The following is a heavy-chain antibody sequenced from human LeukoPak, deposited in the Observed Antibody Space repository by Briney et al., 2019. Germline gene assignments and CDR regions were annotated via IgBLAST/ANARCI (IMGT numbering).Heavy chain of an antibody. CDR3: ARGVSGIYYYYYMDV. CDR2: INPNSGGT. D-gene: IGHD1-26*01. V-gene: IGHV1-2*02. CDR1: GYTFTVYY. J-gene: IGHJ6*03. Sequence: ASVKVSCKASGYTFTVYYMHWVRQAPGQGLEWMGWINPNSGGTNYAQKFQGRVTMTRDTSISTAYMELSRLRSDDTAVYYCARGVSGIYYYYYMDVWGKGTTVTVSS.